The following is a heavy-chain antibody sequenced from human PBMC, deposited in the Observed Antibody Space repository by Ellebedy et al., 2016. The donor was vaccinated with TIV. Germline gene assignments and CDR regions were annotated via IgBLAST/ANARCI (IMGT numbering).Heavy chain of an antibody. CDR3: AKGPPDLFDSSPRWGY. CDR1: GFTFRSYA. V-gene: IGHV3-23*01. Sequence: GESLKISCAASGFTFRSYAMSWIRQAPGKGLEWVSGISGSGGNTYYADSMKGRFTISRDNSKNSLYLEVISLRAEDTATYYCAKGPPDLFDSSPRWGYWGQGALVTVSS. CDR2: ISGSGGNT. J-gene: IGHJ4*02. D-gene: IGHD3-22*01.